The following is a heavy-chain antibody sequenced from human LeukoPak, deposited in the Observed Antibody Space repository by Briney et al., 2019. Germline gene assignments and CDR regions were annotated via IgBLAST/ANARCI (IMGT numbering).Heavy chain of an antibody. CDR1: GFTFSRYV. D-gene: IGHD4-17*01. V-gene: IGHV3-30*02. Sequence: PGGSLRLSCAASGFTFSRYVMHWGREAPGKGRERVAVIRDDGSKKYYTDSVKGRFTISRDNSKNTLYLQMNSLRAEDTAVYYCAKPLHTRDYGGSYYYMDVWGKGTTVSISS. CDR2: IRDDGSKK. CDR3: AKPLHTRDYGGSYYYMDV. J-gene: IGHJ6*03.